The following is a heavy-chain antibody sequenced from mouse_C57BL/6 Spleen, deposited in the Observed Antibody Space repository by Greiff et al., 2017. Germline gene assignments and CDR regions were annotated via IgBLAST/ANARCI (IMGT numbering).Heavy chain of an antibody. Sequence: QVQLKQPGAELVMPGASVKLSCKASGYTFTSYWMHWVQQRPGQGLEWIGEIDPSGSYTNYNQKFKGQSTLTVDKSSSTAYMQLSSLTSEDSAVYYCARRDSYVYYAMDYWGQGTSVTVSS. D-gene: IGHD1-1*01. CDR3: ARRDSYVYYAMDY. CDR2: IDPSGSYT. CDR1: GYTFTSYW. J-gene: IGHJ4*01. V-gene: IGHV1-69*01.